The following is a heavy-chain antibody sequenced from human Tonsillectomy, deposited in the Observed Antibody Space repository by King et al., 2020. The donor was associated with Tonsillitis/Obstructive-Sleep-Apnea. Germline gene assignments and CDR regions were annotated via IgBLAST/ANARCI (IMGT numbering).Heavy chain of an antibody. D-gene: IGHD3-10*01. CDR2: IYGGGDT. Sequence: VQLVESGGGLIQPGGSLRLSCAASGFTVSSNYMTWVRQAPGKGLDWFSTIYGGGDTSYADPAKGPFTISRDNSKNTLYLQMNSLRVEDTAIYYCARDLPSSGGFDYWGQGTLVTVSP. V-gene: IGHV3-53*01. CDR1: GFTVSSNY. CDR3: ARDLPSSGGFDY. J-gene: IGHJ4*02.